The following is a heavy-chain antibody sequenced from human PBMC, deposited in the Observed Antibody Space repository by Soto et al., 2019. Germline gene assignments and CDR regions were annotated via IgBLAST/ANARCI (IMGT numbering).Heavy chain of an antibody. Sequence: GGSLRLSCAASDFTFHNYDMNWVRQAPGKGLEWVSSISRTGNYKYYADSLKGRFTISRDNAKNSLYLQTDSLRAEDTAIYYCARTPFGVIFGYGLDVWGQGTTVTVSS. CDR2: ISRTGNYK. J-gene: IGHJ6*02. CDR1: DFTFHNYD. CDR3: ARTPFGVIFGYGLDV. D-gene: IGHD3-3*01. V-gene: IGHV3-21*06.